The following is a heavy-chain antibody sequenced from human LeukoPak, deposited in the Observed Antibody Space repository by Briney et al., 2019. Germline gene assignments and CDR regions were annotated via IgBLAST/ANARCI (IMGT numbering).Heavy chain of an antibody. CDR1: GGSISSYY. D-gene: IGHD5-24*01. CDR3: AREVEMAATSYFDY. V-gene: IGHV4-59*01. CDR2: IYYSGST. J-gene: IGHJ4*02. Sequence: SETLSLTCTVSGGSISSYYWSWIRQPPGKGLEWIGYIYYSGSTNYNPSLKSRVTISVDTSKSQFSLKLSSVTAADTAVYYCAREVEMAATSYFDYWGQGTLVTVSS.